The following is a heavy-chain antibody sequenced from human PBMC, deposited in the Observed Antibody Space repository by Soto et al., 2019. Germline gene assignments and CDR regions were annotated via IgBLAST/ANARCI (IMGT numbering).Heavy chain of an antibody. CDR2: IYYSGST. CDR1: GGSISSYY. J-gene: IGHJ4*02. D-gene: IGHD2-21*02. V-gene: IGHV4-59*01. CDR3: ASDSRGGVTALDY. Sequence: SETLSLTCTVSGGSISSYYWSWIRQPPGKGLEWIGYIYYSGSTNYNPSLKSRLTISVDTSKNQFSLKLSSVTAADPAVYYCASDSRGGVTALDYWGQGTLVTVSS.